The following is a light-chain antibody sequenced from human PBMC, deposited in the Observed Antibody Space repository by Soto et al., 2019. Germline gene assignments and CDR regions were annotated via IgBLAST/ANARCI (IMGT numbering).Light chain of an antibody. CDR1: QDIRTE. CDR3: LQDSKYPRT. V-gene: IGKV1-6*01. Sequence: AIQMTQSPSSLSASVGDRVTITCRASQDIRTELGWYQQKPGKAPKLLIYASSSLQSGVPSRFRGSGSSTDFTLTISSLQPEDFATYYCLQDSKYPRTFGQGTKVEIK. CDR2: ASS. J-gene: IGKJ1*01.